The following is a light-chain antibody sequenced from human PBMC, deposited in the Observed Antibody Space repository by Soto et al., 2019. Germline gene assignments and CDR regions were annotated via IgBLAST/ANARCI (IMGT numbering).Light chain of an antibody. CDR3: QQRNSYPLT. J-gene: IGKJ4*01. Sequence: QLTQSPSSLSASLGDRVTITCRASQGIASYLAWYHQKPGQAPNLLIYAASTLQSVVPSRFSGSGSGPDFTLTISSLQPEDFATYYFQQRNSYPLTFGGGTKVE. CDR1: QGIASY. V-gene: IGKV1-9*01. CDR2: AAS.